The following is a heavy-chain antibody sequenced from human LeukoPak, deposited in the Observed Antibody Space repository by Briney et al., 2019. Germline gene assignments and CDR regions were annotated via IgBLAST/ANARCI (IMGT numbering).Heavy chain of an antibody. V-gene: IGHV4-4*07. CDR3: ARGGNHGDHFYFES. J-gene: IGHJ4*02. D-gene: IGHD1-14*01. CDR1: GGSISSYY. Sequence: PSETLSLTCTVSGGSISSYYWSWIRQPAGKGLEWIGRIYTSGSTNYNPSLKGRVTMSVDTSKNQFSLRLSSVTAADTAVYYCARGGNHGDHFYFESWGQGTLVTVSS. CDR2: IYTSGST.